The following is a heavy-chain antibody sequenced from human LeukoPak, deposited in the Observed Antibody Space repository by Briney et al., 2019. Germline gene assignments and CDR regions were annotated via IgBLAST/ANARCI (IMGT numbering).Heavy chain of an antibody. D-gene: IGHD6-19*01. CDR1: GFTFSSYW. J-gene: IGHJ5*02. CDR2: IKQDGSEK. CDR3: ARDIAVAGTWWFDP. Sequence: GGSLRLSCAASGFTFSSYWMSWVRQAPGKGLEWVANIKQDGSEKYYVDSVKGRFTISRDNAKNSLYLQMNSLRAEDTAVYYCARDIAVAGTWWFDPWGQGTLVTVSS. V-gene: IGHV3-7*01.